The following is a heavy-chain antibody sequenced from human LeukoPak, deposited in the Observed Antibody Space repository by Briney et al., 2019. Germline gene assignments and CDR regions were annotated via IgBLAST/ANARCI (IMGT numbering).Heavy chain of an antibody. D-gene: IGHD6-13*01. CDR3: TVRSSI. Sequence: PGGSLRLSCVASGITFRNYWMSWIRQAPGKGLEWVARIKSKDDGGTIDYNAPVKGRFTISRDDSKNTLYLEMNSLKNEDTAMYYCTVRSSIWSQGTLVTVSS. V-gene: IGHV3-15*01. CDR1: GITFRNYW. CDR2: IKSKDDGGTI. J-gene: IGHJ4*02.